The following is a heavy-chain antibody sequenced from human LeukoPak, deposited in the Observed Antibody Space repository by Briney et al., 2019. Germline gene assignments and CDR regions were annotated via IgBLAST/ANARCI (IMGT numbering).Heavy chain of an antibody. CDR1: GFTFSSYG. V-gene: IGHV3-30*02. CDR3: AKDPEDCSSTSCQQTNWFDP. Sequence: GGSLRLSCAASGFTFSSYGMHWVRQAPGKGLEWVAFIRYDGSNKYYADSVKGRFTISRDNSKNTLYLQMNSLRAEDTAVYYCAKDPEDCSSTSCQQTNWFDPWGQGTLVTVSS. CDR2: IRYDGSNK. D-gene: IGHD2-2*01. J-gene: IGHJ5*02.